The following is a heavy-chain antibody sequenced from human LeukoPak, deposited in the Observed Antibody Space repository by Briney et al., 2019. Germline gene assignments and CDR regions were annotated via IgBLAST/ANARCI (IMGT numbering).Heavy chain of an antibody. CDR1: GGSFSDYY. J-gene: IGHJ4*02. CDR2: INEGRSP. V-gene: IGHV4-34*01. Sequence: LTXAVYGGSFSDYYWTWLRQPPGKGLEWVGEINEGRSPNYNPSLKSPLIISVDTSKNPFSLKLNSMTAADTAVYYCARRRNWNDVLDYWSQGTLVTVSS. CDR3: ARRRNWNDVLDY. D-gene: IGHD1-1*01.